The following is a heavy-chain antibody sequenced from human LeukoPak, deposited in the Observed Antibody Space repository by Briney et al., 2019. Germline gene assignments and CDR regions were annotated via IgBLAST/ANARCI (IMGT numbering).Heavy chain of an antibody. CDR3: ARGFGSGSYFDC. Sequence: PGGSLRLSCAASGFTFSNYWIHWVRQAPGKGLVWVSRINGDGSSTSYADSVKGRFTISRDNAKNMPYLQVNSLRAEDTAVYYCARGFGSGSYFDCWGQGILVTVSS. CDR2: INGDGSST. V-gene: IGHV3-74*01. J-gene: IGHJ4*02. CDR1: GFTFSNYW. D-gene: IGHD3-10*01.